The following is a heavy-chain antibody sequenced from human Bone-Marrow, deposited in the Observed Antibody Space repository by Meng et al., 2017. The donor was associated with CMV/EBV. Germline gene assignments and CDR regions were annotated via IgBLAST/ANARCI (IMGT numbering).Heavy chain of an antibody. CDR3: ARELTTIPGQNY. CDR2: IKPDGSEM. Sequence: GESLKISCAVSGFTFRNYWMSWVRQAPGKGLEWVANIKPDGSEMYYLDSMKGRFTISRDNAKNSLYLQINSLRAEDTAVYYCARELTTIPGQNYWGQGTLVTVSS. D-gene: IGHD4-11*01. J-gene: IGHJ4*02. CDR1: GFTFRNYW. V-gene: IGHV3-7*01.